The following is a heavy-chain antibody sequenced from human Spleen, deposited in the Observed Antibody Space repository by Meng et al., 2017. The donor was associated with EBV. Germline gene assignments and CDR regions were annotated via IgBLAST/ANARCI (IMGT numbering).Heavy chain of an antibody. Sequence: QVQVVQSGAEVKKPGAAVKVSCKASGYTFTNYGITWVRQAPGQGLEWMGWISAYNGNTGYAQNLQGRVTMTKDTSTSTAYMDLRNLRSDDTAVYFCARVSEYDSSGLDYWGQGTLVTVSS. CDR2: ISAYNGNT. D-gene: IGHD3-22*01. J-gene: IGHJ4*02. CDR1: GYTFTNYG. CDR3: ARVSEYDSSGLDY. V-gene: IGHV1-18*01.